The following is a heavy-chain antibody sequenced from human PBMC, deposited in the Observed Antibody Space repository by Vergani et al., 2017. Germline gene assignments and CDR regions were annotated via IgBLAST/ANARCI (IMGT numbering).Heavy chain of an antibody. D-gene: IGHD4-23*01. CDR3: ARGAFGGNGVSDY. V-gene: IGHV4-59*12. Sequence: QLQLQESGPGLVKLSETLSFTCTASGGSISSYDWSWIRQPPGKGLEWFGYIYYRGSTNNNPSLKSRVTISVDKSKNPFSLKLSSVTAADTAVYYCARGAFGGNGVSDYWGQGTLVTVAS. J-gene: IGHJ4*02. CDR1: GGSISSYD. CDR2: IYYRGST.